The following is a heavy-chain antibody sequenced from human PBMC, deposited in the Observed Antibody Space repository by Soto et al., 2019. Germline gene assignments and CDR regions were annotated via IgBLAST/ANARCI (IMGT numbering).Heavy chain of an antibody. CDR3: ARDVGSSHGPGHPHYFDY. J-gene: IGHJ4*02. Sequence: PSETLSLTCAVSGGSISSGGYSWSWIRQPPGKGLEWIGYIYHSGSTYYNPSLKSRVTISVDRSKNQFFLNLNSVTAADTAVYYCARDVGSSHGPGHPHYFDYWGQGTLVTVSS. D-gene: IGHD2-2*01. CDR2: IYHSGST. V-gene: IGHV4-30-2*01. CDR1: GGSISSGGYS.